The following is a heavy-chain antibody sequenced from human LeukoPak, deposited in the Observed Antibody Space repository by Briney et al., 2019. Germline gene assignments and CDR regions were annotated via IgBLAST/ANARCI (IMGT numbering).Heavy chain of an antibody. CDR1: GFTFSRSA. V-gene: IGHV3-23*01. CDR2: ISGSGGST. D-gene: IGHD3-3*01. CDR3: AKDGVLRFLEWFDYYFDF. J-gene: IGHJ4*02. Sequence: GGSLRLSCAASGFTFSRSAMSWVRQAPGKGLEWVSAISGSGGSTYYAHSVKGRFTTSRDKSQNTRYLQMNGLRAEDTVVYYGAKDGVLRFLEWFDYYFDFWGQGTLVTVSS.